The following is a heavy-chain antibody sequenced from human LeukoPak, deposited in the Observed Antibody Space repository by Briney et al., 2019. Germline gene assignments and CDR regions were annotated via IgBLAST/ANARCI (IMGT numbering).Heavy chain of an antibody. CDR3: AREWPDAFDI. CDR2: IYYSGST. Sequence: SETLSLTCTVSGGSISSYYWSWIRQPPGKGLEWIGYIYYSGSTNYNPSLKSRVTISVDTSKNQFSLKLSSVTAADTAVYYCAREWPDAFDIWGQGTMVTVSS. D-gene: IGHD5-12*01. J-gene: IGHJ3*02. V-gene: IGHV4-59*01. CDR1: GGSISSYY.